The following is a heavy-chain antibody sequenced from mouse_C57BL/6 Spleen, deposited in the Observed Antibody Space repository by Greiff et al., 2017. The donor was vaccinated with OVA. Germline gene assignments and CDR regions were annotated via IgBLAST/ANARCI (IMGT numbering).Heavy chain of an antibody. Sequence: EVKLMESGAELVKPGASVKLSCTASGFNFKDYYMHWVKQRTEQGLEWIGRIDPEDGDTKYAPKLQGKATITADTSSNTAYLQISSVTAEDTAVYYCTRGGYSNFYSIDDWGQGTSVTVSS. CDR1: GFNFKDYY. CDR3: TRGGYSNFYSIDD. J-gene: IGHJ4*01. CDR2: IDPEDGDT. V-gene: IGHV14-2*01. D-gene: IGHD2-5*01.